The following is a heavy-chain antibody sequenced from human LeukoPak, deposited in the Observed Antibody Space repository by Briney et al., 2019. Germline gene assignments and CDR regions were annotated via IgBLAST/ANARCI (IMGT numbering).Heavy chain of an antibody. Sequence: ASVKVSCKASGYTFTGYYIHWVRQAPGQGLEWMGWINPNSGGTNYAQKFQGRVTMTRDTSITTAYMELSRLISDDTAAYYCARGLTDEHQLILHWFDPWGQGTLVTVSS. CDR1: GYTFTGYY. D-gene: IGHD2-2*01. J-gene: IGHJ5*02. V-gene: IGHV1-2*02. CDR3: ARGLTDEHQLILHWFDP. CDR2: INPNSGGT.